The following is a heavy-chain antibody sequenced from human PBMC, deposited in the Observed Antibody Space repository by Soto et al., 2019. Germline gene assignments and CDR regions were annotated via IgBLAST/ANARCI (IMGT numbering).Heavy chain of an antibody. Sequence: GGSLRLSCAASGFTFSSYAMSWVRQAPGKGLEWVSAISGSGGSTYYADSVKGRFTISRDNSKNTLYLQMNSLRAEDTAVYYCAKDGSYYDILTGYGDAFDIWGQGTMVTVSS. V-gene: IGHV3-23*01. D-gene: IGHD3-9*01. J-gene: IGHJ3*02. CDR3: AKDGSYYDILTGYGDAFDI. CDR1: GFTFSSYA. CDR2: ISGSGGST.